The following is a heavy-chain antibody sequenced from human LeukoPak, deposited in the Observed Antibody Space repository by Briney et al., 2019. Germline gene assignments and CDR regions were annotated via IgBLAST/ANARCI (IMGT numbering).Heavy chain of an antibody. CDR3: ARHGSYVFDF. V-gene: IGHV3-7*01. CDR2: IKEDGGAK. D-gene: IGHD3-10*01. CDR1: GFTFSGHW. Sequence: GGSLRLSCAASGFTFSGHWMGWVRQAPGKGLEWVANIKEDGGAKYHVDSVKGRFTISRDNTKNSLFLQMNSLRVEDTAVYYCARHGSYVFDFWGQGTLVTVSS. J-gene: IGHJ4*02.